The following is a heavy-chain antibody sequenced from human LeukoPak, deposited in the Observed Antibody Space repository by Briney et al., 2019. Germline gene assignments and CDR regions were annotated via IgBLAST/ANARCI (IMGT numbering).Heavy chain of an antibody. CDR1: GFTFSSYA. J-gene: IGHJ6*02. V-gene: IGHV3-30*04. D-gene: IGHD3-3*01. CDR3: ATPHTKYYYYGMDV. Sequence: GRSLRLSCAASGFTFSSYAMHWVRQAPGKGLEWVAVISYDGSNKYYADSVKGRFTISRDNSKNTLYLQMNSLRAEDTAVYYCATPHTKYYYYGMDVWGQGTTVTVSS. CDR2: ISYDGSNK.